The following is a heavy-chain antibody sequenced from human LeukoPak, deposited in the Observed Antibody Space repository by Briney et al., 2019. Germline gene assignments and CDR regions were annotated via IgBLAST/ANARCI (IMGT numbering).Heavy chain of an antibody. J-gene: IGHJ1*01. D-gene: IGHD1-26*01. CDR1: GFTVSGNY. V-gene: IGHV3-53*01. CDR2: IYSGGRT. Sequence: GGSLRLSCAASGFTVSGNYMTWVRQAPGKGLEWVSVIYSGGRTYYADSVKGRFTISRDNSKNTLYLQMNSLRVEDTALYYCTTGATGEYFQYWGQGTLVTVSS. CDR3: TTGATGEYFQY.